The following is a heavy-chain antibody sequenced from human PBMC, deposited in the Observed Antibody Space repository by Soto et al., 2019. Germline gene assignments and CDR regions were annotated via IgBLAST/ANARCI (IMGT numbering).Heavy chain of an antibody. CDR3: ASCSSSWYTRWFDP. V-gene: IGHV4-4*02. Sequence: KASETRSRTWAVSGGSISGSSWWSFFGQPPGKGLEWIGEIYHSGSTNYNPSLKSRVTISVDKSKNQFSLKLSSVTAADTAVYYCASCSSSWYTRWFDPWGQGTLVTVSS. CDR1: GGSISGSSW. D-gene: IGHD6-13*01. J-gene: IGHJ5*02. CDR2: IYHSGST.